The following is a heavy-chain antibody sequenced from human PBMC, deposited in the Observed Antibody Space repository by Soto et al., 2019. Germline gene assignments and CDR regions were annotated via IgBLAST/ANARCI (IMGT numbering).Heavy chain of an antibody. CDR3: DRSQTTLTSYDY. D-gene: IGHD4-4*01. CDR2: IYHSGST. V-gene: IGHV4-30-2*01. CDR1: GGSISSGGYS. J-gene: IGHJ4*02. Sequence: TLSLTCAVSGGSISSGGYSWSWIRQPPGKGLEWIGYIYHSGSTYYNPSLKSRVTISVDRSKNQFSLKLSSVTAADTAVYYFDRSQTTLTSYDYWAQGTSVTGSS.